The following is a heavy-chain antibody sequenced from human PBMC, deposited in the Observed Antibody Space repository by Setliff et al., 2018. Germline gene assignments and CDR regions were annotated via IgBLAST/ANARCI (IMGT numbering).Heavy chain of an antibody. Sequence: PGGSLRLSCTASGLSYSNDWVSWVRQAPGKGLEWLASINPDGSEKYYVDSVKGRFTISRDNARNSLSLQMNSLRTEDTAVYYCRLWFEETWRDYWGQGTLVTVSS. D-gene: IGHD3-10*01. V-gene: IGHV3-7*01. CDR3: RLWFEETWRDY. CDR2: INPDGSEK. J-gene: IGHJ4*02. CDR1: GLSYSNDW.